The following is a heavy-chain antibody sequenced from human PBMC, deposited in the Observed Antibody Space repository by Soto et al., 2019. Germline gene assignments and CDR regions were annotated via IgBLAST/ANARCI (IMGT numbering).Heavy chain of an antibody. CDR2: ISAYNGNP. D-gene: IGHD3-10*01. CDR3: ARDLGVGMEDS. Sequence: ASVKVSCKASGYTFTNYGFSWVRQAPGQGLEWMGWISAYNGNPKYAQKLQGRVTMTTDTSTSTAYMELRSLRSDDTAVYYCARDLGVGMEDSWGQETPVTVSS. J-gene: IGHJ4*02. V-gene: IGHV1-18*01. CDR1: GYTFTNYG.